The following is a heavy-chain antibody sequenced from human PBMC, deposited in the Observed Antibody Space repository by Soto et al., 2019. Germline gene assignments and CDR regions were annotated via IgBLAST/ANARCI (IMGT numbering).Heavy chain of an antibody. CDR1: EFTFISYA. CDR2: ISGSGSSS. J-gene: IGHJ4*02. Sequence: GGSLRLSCAASEFTFISYAMIWVRHSPVKGREWVSAISGSGSSSYYADSVKGRFTISRDNSKNTLYLQMNSLRAEDTAVYYCAKCSPRYSSGLKAYYFDHWGQGTLVTVSS. D-gene: IGHD6-19*01. V-gene: IGHV3-23*01. CDR3: AKCSPRYSSGLKAYYFDH.